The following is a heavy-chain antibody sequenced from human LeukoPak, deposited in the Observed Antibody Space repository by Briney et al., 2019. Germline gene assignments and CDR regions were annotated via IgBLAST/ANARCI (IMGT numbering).Heavy chain of an antibody. D-gene: IGHD3-10*01. Sequence: SETLSLTCTVSGGSISSYYWSWLRQPPGKGLEWIGHIHYSGRTTYNPSLGSRLIISADTSTSQLSPKLSSVTAADTAVYYCARHKPTGSYPLELWGQGTLVTVSS. CDR1: GGSISSYY. CDR3: ARHKPTGSYPLEL. J-gene: IGHJ4*02. V-gene: IGHV4-59*08. CDR2: IHYSGRT.